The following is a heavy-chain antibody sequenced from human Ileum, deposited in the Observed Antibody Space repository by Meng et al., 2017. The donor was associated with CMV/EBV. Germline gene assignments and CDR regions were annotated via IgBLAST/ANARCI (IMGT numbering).Heavy chain of an antibody. CDR3: ARQVGEWHISNYFDS. CDR1: GTISSSGYF. J-gene: IGHJ4*02. D-gene: IGHD3-10*01. Sequence: GTISSSGYFWAWMRQPPGKGMEWVGSIHHRGTARDNPTFESRVTITVDTSKNQFYLRVSSVTAADPAVYYCARQVGEWHISNYFDSWGQGILVTVSS. CDR2: IHHRGTA. V-gene: IGHV4-39*01.